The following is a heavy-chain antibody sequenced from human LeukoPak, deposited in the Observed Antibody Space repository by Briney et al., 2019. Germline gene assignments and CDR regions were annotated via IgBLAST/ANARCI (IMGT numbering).Heavy chain of an antibody. J-gene: IGHJ6*03. CDR1: GFTFSSYG. V-gene: IGHV3-30*03. D-gene: IGHD1-26*01. CDR3: ARHPGDFTGIVKYYYMDV. Sequence: GGSLRLSCAASGFTFSSYGMHWVRQAPGKGLEWVAIISYDGSNKYYGDSVKGRFTISRDNSNNTLFLQMNSLRLEDTAVYYCARHPGDFTGIVKYYYMDVWGKGTTVTVS. CDR2: ISYDGSNK.